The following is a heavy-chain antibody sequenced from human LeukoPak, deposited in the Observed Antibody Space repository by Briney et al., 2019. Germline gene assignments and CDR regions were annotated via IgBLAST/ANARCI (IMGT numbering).Heavy chain of an antibody. Sequence: GGSLRLSCVASGFTFYTYDMSWVRQVPGKGLEWVSSISYHGHRTYYTNSVKGRFTISRDNSKNTLYLQLNSLRVEDTAIYYCARIPCMAAGSDFYFDYWGPGTVVTVFS. CDR1: GFTFYTYD. CDR3: ARIPCMAAGSDFYFDY. CDR2: ISYHGHRT. V-gene: IGHV3-23*01. J-gene: IGHJ4*02. D-gene: IGHD6-13*01.